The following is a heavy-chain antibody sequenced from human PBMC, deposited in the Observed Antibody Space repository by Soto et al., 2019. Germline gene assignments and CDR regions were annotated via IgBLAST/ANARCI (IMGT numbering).Heavy chain of an antibody. Sequence: RGESLKISCKGSRYSFTTYWISWVRQMPGKGLEWVGRIDPSDSYTNYSPSFQRHVTISSDTSISTSYLQWSRLKPPDTAMYYCAGQYYYDSSGYYNLDYYYYYGMDVWGQGTTVTVSS. CDR1: RYSFTTYW. CDR2: IDPSDSYT. V-gene: IGHV5-10-1*01. CDR3: AGQYYYDSSGYYNLDYYYYYGMDV. D-gene: IGHD3-22*01. J-gene: IGHJ6*02.